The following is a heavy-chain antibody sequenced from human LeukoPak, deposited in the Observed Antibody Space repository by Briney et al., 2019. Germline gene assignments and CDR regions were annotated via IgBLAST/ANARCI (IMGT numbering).Heavy chain of an antibody. J-gene: IGHJ4*02. CDR1: GFTFSSYS. V-gene: IGHV3-48*01. CDR2: ISSSSSTI. Sequence: GGSLRLSCAASGFTFSSYSMNWVRQAPGKGLEWVSYISSSSSTIYYADSVKGRFTISRDNAKNSLYLQMNSLRAEDTAVYYCAKGGGGGGPFNYWGKGTWVTVSS. CDR3: AKGGGGGGPFNY. D-gene: IGHD2-15*01.